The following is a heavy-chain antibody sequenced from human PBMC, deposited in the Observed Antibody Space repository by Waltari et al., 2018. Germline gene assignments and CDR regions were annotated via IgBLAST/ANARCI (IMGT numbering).Heavy chain of an antibody. CDR1: GFSLSTSGVG. D-gene: IGHD2-15*01. CDR3: AHRRGGVIPFPAFDY. CDR2: IYWNDDK. V-gene: IGHV2-5*01. Sequence: QITLKESGPTLVKPTQTLTLTCTFSGFSLSTSGVGVGWIRQPPGKALEWLALIYWNDDKRYSPSLKSRLTITKDTSKNQVVLTMTNMDPVDTATYYCAHRRGGVIPFPAFDYWGQGTLVTVSS. J-gene: IGHJ4*02.